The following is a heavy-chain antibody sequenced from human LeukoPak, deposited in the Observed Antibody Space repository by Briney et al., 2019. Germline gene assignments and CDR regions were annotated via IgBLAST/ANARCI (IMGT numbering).Heavy chain of an antibody. D-gene: IGHD3-16*01. V-gene: IGHV1-2*02. Sequence: ASVKVSCKASGYTFTGYYMHWVRQAPGQGLEWMGWINPNSGDTKYAQKFQGRVTMTRDTSISTAYMELSRLRSDDTAVYYCATQRGSYLWGTDFDYWGQGTLVTVSA. CDR2: INPNSGDT. J-gene: IGHJ4*02. CDR1: GYTFTGYY. CDR3: ATQRGSYLWGTDFDY.